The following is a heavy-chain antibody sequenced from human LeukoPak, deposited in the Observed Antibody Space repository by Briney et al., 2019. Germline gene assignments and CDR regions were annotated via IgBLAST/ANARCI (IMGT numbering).Heavy chain of an antibody. CDR1: GFTFSSYS. CDR3: ARDPEAFDI. Sequence: AGSMRLSCAASGFTFSSYSMNWVRQAPGKGLEWVSSISSSSSYIYYADSVKGRLTISRDNAKNSLYLQMNSLRAEDTAVYYCARDPEAFDIWGQGTMVTVSS. J-gene: IGHJ3*02. V-gene: IGHV3-21*01. CDR2: ISSSSSYI.